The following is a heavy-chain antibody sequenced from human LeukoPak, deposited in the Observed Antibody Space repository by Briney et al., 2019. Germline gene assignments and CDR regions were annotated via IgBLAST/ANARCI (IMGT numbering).Heavy chain of an antibody. Sequence: SETLSLTCTVSGGSISSGSYYWSWIRQPAGKGLEWIGRIYTSGSTNYNPSLKSRVTISVDTSKNQFSLKLSSVTAADTAVYYCARVGPEWNYFDYWGQGTLVTVSS. CDR3: ARVGPEWNYFDY. CDR2: IYTSGST. D-gene: IGHD2-8*01. CDR1: GGSISSGSYY. J-gene: IGHJ4*02. V-gene: IGHV4-61*02.